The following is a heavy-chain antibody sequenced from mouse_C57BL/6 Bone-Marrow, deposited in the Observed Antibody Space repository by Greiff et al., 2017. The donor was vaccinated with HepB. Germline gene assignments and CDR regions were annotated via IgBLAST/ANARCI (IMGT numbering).Heavy chain of an antibody. J-gene: IGHJ2*01. Sequence: EVKVVESGGDLVKPGGSLKLSCAASGFTFSSYGMSWVRQTPDKRLEWVATISSGGSYTYYPDSVKGRFTISRDNAKNTLYLQMSSLKSEDTAMYYCARLPANYWGQGTTLTVSS. CDR1: GFTFSSYG. V-gene: IGHV5-6*01. CDR2: ISSGGSYT. CDR3: ARLPANY.